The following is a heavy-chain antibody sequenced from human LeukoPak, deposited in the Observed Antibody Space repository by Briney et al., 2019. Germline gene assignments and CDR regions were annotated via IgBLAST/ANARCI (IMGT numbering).Heavy chain of an antibody. D-gene: IGHD6-19*01. CDR1: GFTFSTDA. CDR3: AKGAGHRAFDI. V-gene: IGHV3-23*01. J-gene: IGHJ3*02. Sequence: GGSLRLSCAASGFTFSTDAMSWVRQAPGKGLEWVSAISGSGGSTYSADSVKGRFIISRNNSKNTLYLQMNSLRAEDTAVYYCAKGAGHRAFDIWGQGTMVTVSS. CDR2: ISGSGGST.